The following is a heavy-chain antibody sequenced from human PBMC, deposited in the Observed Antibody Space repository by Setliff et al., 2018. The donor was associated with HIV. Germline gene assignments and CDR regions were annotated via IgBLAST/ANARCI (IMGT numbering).Heavy chain of an antibody. J-gene: IGHJ5*02. Sequence: SLRLSCAASGFTFSSYAMHWVRQAPGKGLEWVAVISYDGSNKYYADSVKGRFTISRDNSKNTLYLQMNSLRAEDWAVYYCAGGFGGGGFDPWGQGTLVTGSS. CDR2: ISYDGSNK. CDR1: GFTFSSYA. D-gene: IGHD3-10*01. CDR3: AGGFGGGGFDP. V-gene: IGHV3-30*04.